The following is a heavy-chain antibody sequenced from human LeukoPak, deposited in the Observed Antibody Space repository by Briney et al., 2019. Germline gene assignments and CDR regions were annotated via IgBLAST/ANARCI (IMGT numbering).Heavy chain of an antibody. V-gene: IGHV4-59*01. D-gene: IGHD3-16*01. CDR2: IYYSGST. CDR1: GGSISSYY. Sequence: SETLSLTCTVSGGSISSYYWSWIRQPPGKGLEWIGYIYYSGSTNYNPSLKSRVTISVDTSKNQFSLKLSSVTAADTAVYYCARNSDNGGLYYMDVWGKGTTVTISS. CDR3: ARNSDNGGLYYMDV. J-gene: IGHJ6*03.